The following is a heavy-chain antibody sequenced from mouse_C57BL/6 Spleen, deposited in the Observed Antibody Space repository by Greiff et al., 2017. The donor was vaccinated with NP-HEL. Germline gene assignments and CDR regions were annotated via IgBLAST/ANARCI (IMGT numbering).Heavy chain of an antibody. D-gene: IGHD1-1*02. J-gene: IGHJ2*01. CDR1: GFNIKDYY. CDR2: IDPENGDT. V-gene: IGHV14-4*01. CDR3: TTDYGGY. Sequence: EVQLQQSGAELVRPGASVKLSCTASGFNIKDYYMHWVKQRPEQGLEWIGWIDPENGDTEYASKFQGKATITADTSSNTAYLQLSSLTSEDTAVYYCTTDYGGYWGTGTTLTVAS.